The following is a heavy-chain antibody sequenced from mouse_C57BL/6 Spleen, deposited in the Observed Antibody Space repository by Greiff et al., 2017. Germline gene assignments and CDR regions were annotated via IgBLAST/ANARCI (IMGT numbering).Heavy chain of an antibody. CDR2: IDPNSGGT. CDR3: ASWEGREDYAMDY. CDR1: GYTFTSYW. J-gene: IGHJ4*01. V-gene: IGHV1-72*01. D-gene: IGHD3-3*01. Sequence: QVQLKQPGAELVKPGASVKLSCKASGYTFTSYWMHWVKQRPGRGLEWIGRIDPNSGGTKYNEKFKSKATLTVDKPSSTAYMQLSSLTSEDSAVDYCASWEGREDYAMDYWGQGTSVNVPS.